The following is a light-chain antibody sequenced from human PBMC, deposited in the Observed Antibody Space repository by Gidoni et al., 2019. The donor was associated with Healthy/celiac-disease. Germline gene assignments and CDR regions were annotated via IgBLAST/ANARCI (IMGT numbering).Light chain of an antibody. V-gene: IGKV1-39*01. CDR3: QQSYSTPFT. J-gene: IGKJ3*01. CDR1: QSISSY. CDR2: AAS. Sequence: GDRVTITCRASQSISSYLNWYQQKPGKAPKLLIYAASSLQSGVPSRFSGSGSGTDLTLTISSLQPEDFATYYCQQSYSTPFTFGPGTKVDIK.